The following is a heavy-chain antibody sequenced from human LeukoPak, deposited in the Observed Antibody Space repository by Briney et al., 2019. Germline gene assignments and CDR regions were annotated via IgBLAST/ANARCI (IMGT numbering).Heavy chain of an antibody. CDR2: ISSSGGTT. CDR1: GFTFSSYE. CDR3: ARDYYPRY. D-gene: IGHD3-22*01. V-gene: IGHV3-48*03. J-gene: IGHJ4*02. Sequence: PGGSLRLSCAGSGFTFSSYEMNWVRPAPGKGLEWVSYISSSGGTTHYADSVRGRFTISRDNAKNSLYLQMNSLRVEDTAVYYCARDYYPRYWGQGTLVTVSS.